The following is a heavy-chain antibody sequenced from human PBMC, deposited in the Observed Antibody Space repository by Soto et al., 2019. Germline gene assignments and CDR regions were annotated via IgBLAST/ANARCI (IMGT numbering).Heavy chain of an antibody. Sequence: GGSLRLSCTASGFTFSSYGMGWVRQAPGKGLQWVSTIRGDGGQTHYTDSVKGRFSIYRDNSNNTLYLQMDSLRAEATPMYFCARDVGLDSDDFFVYLGQGTQVTVSS. J-gene: IGHJ4*02. D-gene: IGHD3-9*01. CDR3: ARDVGLDSDDFFVY. CDR1: GFTFSSYG. CDR2: IRGDGGQT. V-gene: IGHV3-23*01.